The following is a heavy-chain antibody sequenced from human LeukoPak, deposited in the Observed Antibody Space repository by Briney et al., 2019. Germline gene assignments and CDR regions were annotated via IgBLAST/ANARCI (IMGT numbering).Heavy chain of an antibody. CDR1: GYSFTSYC. J-gene: IGHJ4*02. V-gene: IGHV5-10-1*01. CDR2: IAPTDSYT. D-gene: IGHD3-10*01. CDR3: ASGSGTYSPDY. Sequence: GESLKISCQGSGYSFTSYCITWVRHMPPKGLEWMGVIAPTDSYTNYSPSFQAHVTISVDKSISTAYLQWSSLKASDTAMYFCASGSGTYSPDYWGQGTLVTVSS.